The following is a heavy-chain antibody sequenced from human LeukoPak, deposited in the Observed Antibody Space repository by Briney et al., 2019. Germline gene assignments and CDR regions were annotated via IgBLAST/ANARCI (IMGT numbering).Heavy chain of an antibody. CDR3: ARQTMIVVVITSFSPDAFDI. V-gene: IGHV4-39*01. D-gene: IGHD3-22*01. CDR2: IYYSGST. J-gene: IGHJ3*02. Sequence: SETLSLTCTVSGGSISSSSYYWGWIRQPPGKGLEWIGSIYYSGSTYYNPSLKSRVTISVDTSKSQFSLKLSSVTAADTAVYYCARQTMIVVVITSFSPDAFDIWGQGTMVTVSS. CDR1: GGSISSSSYY.